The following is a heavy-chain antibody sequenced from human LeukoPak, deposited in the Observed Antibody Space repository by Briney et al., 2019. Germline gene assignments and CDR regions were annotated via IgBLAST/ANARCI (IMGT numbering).Heavy chain of an antibody. CDR3: ARDGRFPVGGPYYYYGMDV. CDR2: IYYSGST. Sequence: PSETLSLTCTVSGGSIRSGDFYWSWIRQPPGKGLEWIGYIYYSGSTYYNPSLKSRVTISVDTSKNQFSLKLSPVTAADTAVYYCARDGRFPVGGPYYYYGMDVWGQGTTVTVSS. V-gene: IGHV4-30-4*01. D-gene: IGHD1-26*01. CDR1: GGSIRSGDFY. J-gene: IGHJ6*02.